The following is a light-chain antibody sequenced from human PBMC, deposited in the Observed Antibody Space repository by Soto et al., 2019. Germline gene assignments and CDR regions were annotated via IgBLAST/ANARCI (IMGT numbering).Light chain of an antibody. CDR3: QQYGTSPRT. Sequence: DIVLTQSPGTLSLSPGERATLSCRASQSVSSNNLAWYQQKLGRAPRLLISGASRRATGIPDRFSGSGSGTDFTLTITSLEPEDFAVYYCQQYGTSPRTFGQGTQLEIK. CDR1: QSVSSNN. CDR2: GAS. V-gene: IGKV3-20*01. J-gene: IGKJ5*01.